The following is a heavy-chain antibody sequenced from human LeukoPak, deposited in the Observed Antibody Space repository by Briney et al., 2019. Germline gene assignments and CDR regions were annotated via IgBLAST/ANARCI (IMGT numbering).Heavy chain of an antibody. CDR3: ARVLTGLPDY. V-gene: IGHV1-2*02. CDR2: INPNSGGT. J-gene: IGHJ4*02. CDR1: GYTFTRYH. Sequence: ASVKASCKASGYTFTRYHMHWVRQAPGQGLEWMGWINPNSGGTNYAQKFQGRVTMTRDTSISKAYMELSRLRSDDTAVYYCARVLTGLPDYWGQGTLVTVSS. D-gene: IGHD1-14*01.